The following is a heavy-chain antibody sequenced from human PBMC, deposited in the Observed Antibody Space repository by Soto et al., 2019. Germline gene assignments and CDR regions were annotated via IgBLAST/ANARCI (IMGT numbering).Heavy chain of an antibody. CDR3: AREGQPRRRFGMDV. CDR2: INHSGST. Sequence: SETLSLTCAVYGGSFSCYYWSWIRQPPGKGLEWIGEINHSGSTNYNPFLKSRVTISVDTSKNQFSLKLSSVTAADTAVYYCAREGQPRRRFGMDVWGQGTTVTVSS. J-gene: IGHJ6*02. V-gene: IGHV4-34*01. CDR1: GGSFSCYY. D-gene: IGHD6-13*01.